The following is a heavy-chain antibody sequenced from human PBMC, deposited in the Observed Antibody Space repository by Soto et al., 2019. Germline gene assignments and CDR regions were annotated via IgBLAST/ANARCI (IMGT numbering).Heavy chain of an antibody. V-gene: IGHV1-2*04. CDR1: GYTFTGYY. D-gene: IGHD6-6*01. Sequence: QVQLVQSGAEVKKPGASVKVSCKASGYTFTGYYMHWVRQAPGQGLEWMGWINPNSGGTNYAQKFQGWVPMTRDTSISTAYMELSRLRSDDTAVYYCARMRYSSSSGLDYWGQGTLVTVSS. CDR2: INPNSGGT. J-gene: IGHJ4*02. CDR3: ARMRYSSSSGLDY.